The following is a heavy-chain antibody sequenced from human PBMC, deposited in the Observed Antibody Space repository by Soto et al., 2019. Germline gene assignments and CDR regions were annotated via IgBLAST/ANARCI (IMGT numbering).Heavy chain of an antibody. CDR2: IYYSGST. J-gene: IGHJ5*02. D-gene: IGHD6-13*01. CDR3: ARNKQQLALNWFDP. CDR1: GVSISSSSYY. Sequence: ESLSLTCAVSGVSISSSSYYWGWIRQPPGKGLEWIGSIYYSGSTYYNPSFKSRVTISVDTSKNQFYLKLSSVTAADTAVYYCARNKQQLALNWFDPWGQGTLVTVYS. V-gene: IGHV4-39*01.